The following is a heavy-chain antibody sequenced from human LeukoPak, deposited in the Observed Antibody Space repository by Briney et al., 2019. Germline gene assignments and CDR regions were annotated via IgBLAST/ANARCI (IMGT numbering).Heavy chain of an antibody. CDR1: GGTFSSYT. CDR3: ARDFLVEDYTDYFVDY. D-gene: IGHD4-11*01. V-gene: IGHV1-69*04. J-gene: IGHJ4*02. Sequence: SVKVSCKASGGTFSSYTISWVRQAPGQGLEWMGRIIPILGIANYAQKFQGRVTVTADNSTSTAYMELSSLRSEDTAVYYCARDFLVEDYTDYFVDYWGQGTLVTASS. CDR2: IIPILGIA.